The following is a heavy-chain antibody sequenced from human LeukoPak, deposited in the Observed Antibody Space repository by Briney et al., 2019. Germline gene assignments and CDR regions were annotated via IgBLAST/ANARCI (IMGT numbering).Heavy chain of an antibody. CDR2: IGSSGSTI. D-gene: IGHD5-12*01. Sequence: GGSLRLSCAASGFTFSDYYMSWIRQAPGKGLEWVSYIGSSGSTIYYADSVKGRFTISRDNAKNSLYLQMNSLRAEDTAVYYCARDRPRVANWFDPWGQGTLVTVSS. CDR3: ARDRPRVANWFDP. V-gene: IGHV3-11*01. CDR1: GFTFSDYY. J-gene: IGHJ5*02.